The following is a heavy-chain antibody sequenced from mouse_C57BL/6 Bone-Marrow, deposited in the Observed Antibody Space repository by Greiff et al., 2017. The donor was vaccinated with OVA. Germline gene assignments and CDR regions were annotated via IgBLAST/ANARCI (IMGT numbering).Heavy chain of an antibody. CDR1: GYTFTSYW. D-gene: IGHD1-1*01. CDR2: IHPSDSDT. J-gene: IGHJ1*03. V-gene: IGHV1-74*01. CDR3: AIRYYGSSYWYFDV. Sequence: QVQLQQPGAELVKPGASVKVSCKASGYTFTSYWMHWVKQRPGQGLEWIGRIHPSDSDTNYNQKFKGKATLTVDKSSSPAYMQLSSLTSEDSAVYYCAIRYYGSSYWYFDVWGTGTTVTVSS.